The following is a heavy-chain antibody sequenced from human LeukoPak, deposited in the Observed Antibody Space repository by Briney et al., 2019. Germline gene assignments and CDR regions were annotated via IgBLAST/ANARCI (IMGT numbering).Heavy chain of an antibody. V-gene: IGHV3-23*01. D-gene: IGHD6-6*01. Sequence: GGSLRLSCAASGFTFSSYAMSWVRQAPGKGLEWVSAISESGDVTHYADAMKGRFTISRDNAKNTLYLQMNSLRAEDTAIYYCARDSSHYLGSSDYWGQGTLVTVSS. CDR2: ISESGDVT. CDR1: GFTFSSYA. J-gene: IGHJ4*02. CDR3: ARDSSHYLGSSDY.